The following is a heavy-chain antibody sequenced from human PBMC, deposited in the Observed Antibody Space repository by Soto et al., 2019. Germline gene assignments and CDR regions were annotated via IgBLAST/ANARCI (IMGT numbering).Heavy chain of an antibody. Sequence: EVQLVESEGGLVEPGGSLRLSCAASGFTFRDAWMTWVRQAPGTGLEWVGRIKAKSDGGTAVYAAPVQGRFTISRDDSKNTVYLQMDSLKTEDTAVYYCTKVGDGNVLNFWGQGTLVTVSS. J-gene: IGHJ4*02. CDR2: IKAKSDGGTA. V-gene: IGHV3-15*01. D-gene: IGHD1-1*01. CDR3: TKVGDGNVLNF. CDR1: GFTFRDAW.